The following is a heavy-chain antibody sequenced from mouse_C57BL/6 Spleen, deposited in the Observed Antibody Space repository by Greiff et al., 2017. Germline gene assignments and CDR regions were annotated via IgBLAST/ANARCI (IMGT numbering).Heavy chain of an antibody. CDR3: ARSYYDYDDGFDY. J-gene: IGHJ2*01. Sequence: VKLQQPGAELVKPGASVKMSCKASGYTFTSYWITWVKQRPGQGLEWIGDIYPGSGSTNYNEKFKSKATLTVDTSSSTAYMQLSSLTSEDSAVYYCARSYYDYDDGFDYWGQGTTLTVSS. D-gene: IGHD2-4*01. CDR2: IYPGSGST. V-gene: IGHV1-55*01. CDR1: GYTFTSYW.